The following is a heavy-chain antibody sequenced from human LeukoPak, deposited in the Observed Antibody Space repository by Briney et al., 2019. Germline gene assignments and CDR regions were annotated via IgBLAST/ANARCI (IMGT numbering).Heavy chain of an antibody. CDR2: ISGSGGST. CDR1: GFTFSSYA. V-gene: IGHV3-23*01. CDR3: ANYYGSGSYFRSLPGDAFDI. J-gene: IGHJ3*02. D-gene: IGHD3-10*01. Sequence: GGSLRLSCAASGFTFSSYAMSWVRQAPGKGLEWVSAISGSGGSTYYADSVEGRFTISRDNSKNTLYLQMNSLRAEDTAVYYCANYYGSGSYFRSLPGDAFDIWGQGTMVTVSS.